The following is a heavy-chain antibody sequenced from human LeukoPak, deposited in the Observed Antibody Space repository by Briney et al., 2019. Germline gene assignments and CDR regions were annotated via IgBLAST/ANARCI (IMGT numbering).Heavy chain of an antibody. D-gene: IGHD3-16*01. CDR1: GFTFSNYG. Sequence: GKSLRLSCAASGFTFSNYGMHWVRQAPGKGLEWVAVISYDGSSKYYADPVKGRFTISRDNSKNTLYLQMNSLRAEDTAVYYCAKGEPIMIIFGGVDYWGQGTLVTVSS. CDR2: ISYDGSSK. V-gene: IGHV3-30*18. J-gene: IGHJ4*02. CDR3: AKGEPIMIIFGGVDY.